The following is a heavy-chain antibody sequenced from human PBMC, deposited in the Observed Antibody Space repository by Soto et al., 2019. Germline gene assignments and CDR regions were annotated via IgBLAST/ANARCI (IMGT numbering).Heavy chain of an antibody. CDR1: GASISSGAYL. CDR3: ARVFCTTSTCFFLGSFES. Sequence: SETLSLTCTVSGASISSGAYLWSWMRQHPERGLEWIGNIYYSGNTYYNPSLRSRVTISIDTSQNHFSLRLNSVTAADTAIYYCARVFCTTSTCFFLGSFESWGERALVTVSS. D-gene: IGHD2-8*01. J-gene: IGHJ5*01. V-gene: IGHV4-31*03. CDR2: IYYSGNT.